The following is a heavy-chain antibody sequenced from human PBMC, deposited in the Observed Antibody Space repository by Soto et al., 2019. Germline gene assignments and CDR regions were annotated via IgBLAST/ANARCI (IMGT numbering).Heavy chain of an antibody. CDR3: ATDSVGSYSFWSSYYSDGLDV. V-gene: IGHV3-23*01. D-gene: IGHD3-3*01. CDR1: GFTFDSYA. CDR2: ISGSAVGT. J-gene: IGHJ3*01. Sequence: EVKLLESGGGLAQPGGSLRLSCVGSGFTFDSYAISWVRQAPGERLQWIAAISGSAVGTDYALSVRGRLTITSDNAKKPVHLQMDSLRVKDTAVYFCATDSVGSYSFWSSYYSDGLDVWGKGTLVTV.